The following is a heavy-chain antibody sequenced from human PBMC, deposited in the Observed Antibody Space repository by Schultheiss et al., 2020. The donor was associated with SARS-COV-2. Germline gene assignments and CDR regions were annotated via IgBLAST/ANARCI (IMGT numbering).Heavy chain of an antibody. V-gene: IGHV3-23*01. CDR2: ISGSGGST. CDR3: AKDGKGRAAANGMDV. D-gene: IGHD6-13*01. Sequence: GGSLRLSCAASGFTFSSYAMSWVRQAPGKGLEWVSAISGSGGSTYYADSVKGRFTISRDNSKNTLYLQINSLRAEDTAVYYCAKDGKGRAAANGMDVWGQGTTVTVSS. J-gene: IGHJ6*02. CDR1: GFTFSSYA.